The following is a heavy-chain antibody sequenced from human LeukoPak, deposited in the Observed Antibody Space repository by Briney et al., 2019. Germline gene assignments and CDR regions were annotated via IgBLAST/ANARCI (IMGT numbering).Heavy chain of an antibody. Sequence: ASVKVSCKASGGTFSSYAIGWVRQAPGQRPEWMGWINAGNGDTKYSQNFQGRVTITRDTSASTAYMELSSLTSEDTALYYCARDDCGDTCYPGGYWGQGTLVTVSS. CDR1: GGTFSSYA. J-gene: IGHJ4*02. CDR2: INAGNGDT. V-gene: IGHV1-3*01. D-gene: IGHD2-21*01. CDR3: ARDDCGDTCYPGGY.